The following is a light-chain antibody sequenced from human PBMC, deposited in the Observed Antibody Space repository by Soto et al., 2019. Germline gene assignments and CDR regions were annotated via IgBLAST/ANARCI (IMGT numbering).Light chain of an antibody. CDR3: HQYDNLPIT. CDR2: DAS. CDR1: QDISNY. Sequence: TQRHRSPRSPSECLDDRVNISSQASQDISNYLNWYQQKPGKAPKLLIFDASNLETGVPSRFSGSGSGRDFTFTISSLHHEDIAPYYCHQYDNLPITFGQGTRLEIK. V-gene: IGKV1-33*01. J-gene: IGKJ5*01.